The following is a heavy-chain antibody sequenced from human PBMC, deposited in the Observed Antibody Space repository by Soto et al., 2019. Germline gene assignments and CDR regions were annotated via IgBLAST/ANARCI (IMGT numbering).Heavy chain of an antibody. J-gene: IGHJ5*02. CDR2: INAGNGNT. CDR3: ARSGYDFWSGYRNWFDP. Sequence: ASVKVSCKASGYTYTSYAMHWVRQAPGQRLEWMGWINAGNGNTKYSQKFQGRVTITRDTSASTAYMELSSLRSEDTAVYYCARSGYDFWSGYRNWFDPWGQGTLVTVSS. CDR1: GYTYTSYA. D-gene: IGHD3-3*01. V-gene: IGHV1-3*01.